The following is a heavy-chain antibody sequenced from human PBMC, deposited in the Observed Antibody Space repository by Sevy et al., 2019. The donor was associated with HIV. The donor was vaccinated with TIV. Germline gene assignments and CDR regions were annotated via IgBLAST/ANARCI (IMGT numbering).Heavy chain of an antibody. V-gene: IGHV4-59*11. D-gene: IGHD3-22*01. CDR2: FYYTGIT. J-gene: IGHJ4*02. Sequence: SETLSLICTVSGGPISSHYWSWIRQTPGKGLEWIGYFYYTGITNYNPAPKSRVTMSADTSTNRVSLKLSSVTAADTAVYYCARVPSPYYDSSGDLIREYYFDSWGQGTPVTVSS. CDR3: ARVPSPYYDSSGDLIREYYFDS. CDR1: GGPISSHY.